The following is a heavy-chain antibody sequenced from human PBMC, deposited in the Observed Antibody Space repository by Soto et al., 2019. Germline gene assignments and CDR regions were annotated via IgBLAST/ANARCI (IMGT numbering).Heavy chain of an antibody. V-gene: IGHV3-15*01. Sequence: EVHLVESGGGLVKPGESLRLSCTASGFTFSDAWMTWVRQAPGKGLEWVARSKSKASGGATDYTAPVNGRFTISRDDSKNTLYLQMNSLKTEDTAVYYCVTWGPTEVAPTFDYWGRGTLVTVSS. CDR3: VTWGPTEVAPTFDY. CDR2: SKSKASGGAT. D-gene: IGHD4-17*01. J-gene: IGHJ4*02. CDR1: GFTFSDAW.